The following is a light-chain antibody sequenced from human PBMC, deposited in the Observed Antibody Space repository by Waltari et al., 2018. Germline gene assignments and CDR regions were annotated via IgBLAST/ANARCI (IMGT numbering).Light chain of an antibody. CDR3: QQYHSPPQT. V-gene: IGKV4-1*01. J-gene: IGKJ4*01. Sequence: DIVMTQSPDSLAVSLGERATINCKSSQSVLYTTNNKNYLAWYQQKPGQPPKPLIYWASTRESGVPDRFSGSGSGTNFTLTISSLQAEDVAVYYCQQYHSPPQTFGGGTKVEIK. CDR1: QSVLYTTNNKNY. CDR2: WAS.